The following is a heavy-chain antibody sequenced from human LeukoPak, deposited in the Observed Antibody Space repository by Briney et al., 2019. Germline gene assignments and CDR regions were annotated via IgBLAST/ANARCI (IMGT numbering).Heavy chain of an antibody. CDR3: ARLSSGAFDI. CDR1: GGSISSSSYF. CDR2: IYYSGST. V-gene: IGHV4-39*01. J-gene: IGHJ3*02. Sequence: PSETLSLTCTVSGGSISSSSYFWGWIRQPPGNELEWIGSIYYSGSTYYNPSLKSRVTISVDTSKNQFSLKLNSVTAADTAVYYCARLSSGAFDIWGQGTMVTVSS.